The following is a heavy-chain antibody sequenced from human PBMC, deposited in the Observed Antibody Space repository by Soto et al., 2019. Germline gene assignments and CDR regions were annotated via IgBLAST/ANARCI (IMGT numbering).Heavy chain of an antibody. D-gene: IGHD5-12*01. V-gene: IGHV4-34*01. CDR3: ARGLSRVATISRYYYYGMDV. Sequence: SETLSLTCAVYGGSFSGYYWSWISQPPGKGLEWIGEINHSGSTNYNPSLKSRVTISVDTSKNQFSLKLSSVTAADTAVYYCARGLSRVATISRYYYYGMDVWGQGTTDTVSS. CDR1: GGSFSGYY. CDR2: INHSGST. J-gene: IGHJ6*02.